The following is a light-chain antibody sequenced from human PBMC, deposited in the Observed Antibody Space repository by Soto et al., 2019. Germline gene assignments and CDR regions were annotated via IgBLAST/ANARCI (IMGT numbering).Light chain of an antibody. CDR2: QDR. CDR3: QAWDRNTVI. J-gene: IGLJ2*01. CDR1: KLGDKY. V-gene: IGLV3-1*01. Sequence: SYELTQPPSVSVSPGQTASVTCSGDKLGDKYAAWYQQKPGQSPILVIYQDRKRPSGIPERFSGSNSGNTATLTISGTQGMDEADYYCQAWDRNTVIFGGGTKVTVL.